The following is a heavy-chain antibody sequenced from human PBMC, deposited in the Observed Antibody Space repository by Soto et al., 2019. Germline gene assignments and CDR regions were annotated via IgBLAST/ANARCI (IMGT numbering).Heavy chain of an antibody. CDR3: GRGPQAASQLLWVDY. CDR2: ISGSGGST. J-gene: IGHJ4*02. V-gene: IGHV3-23*01. Sequence: GGSLRLSCAASGFTFSSYAMSWVRQAPGKGLEWVSAISGSGGSTYYADSVKGRFTISRENSKNTLYLQMNSLRAEDTAVYYCGRGPQAASQLLWVDYWGQGTLVTVSS. D-gene: IGHD2-2*01. CDR1: GFTFSSYA.